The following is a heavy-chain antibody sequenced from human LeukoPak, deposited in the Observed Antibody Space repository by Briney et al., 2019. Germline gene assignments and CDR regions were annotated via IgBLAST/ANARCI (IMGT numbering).Heavy chain of an antibody. CDR3: AKDSAAVGGPTTD. J-gene: IGHJ4*02. Sequence: GGSLRLSCAASGFTFSSYDMHWVRQAPGKGLEWVTVIWNDGSNTYYEDSVKGRFTISRDNPKNTLYLRMDSLRAEDTAVYYCAKDSAAVGGPTTDWGQGTLVTVSS. CDR2: IWNDGSNT. D-gene: IGHD6-13*01. CDR1: GFTFSSYD. V-gene: IGHV3-33*03.